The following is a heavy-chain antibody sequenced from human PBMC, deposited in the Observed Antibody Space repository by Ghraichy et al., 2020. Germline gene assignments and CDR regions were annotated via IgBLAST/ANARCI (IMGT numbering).Heavy chain of an antibody. V-gene: IGHV3-21*01. CDR1: GFTFTNYT. D-gene: IGHD4-17*01. CDR3: VRGRRTTTVTPWDY. Sequence: GGSLRLSCAASGFTFTNYTMNWVRQAPGKGLEWVSFISGTSNYIYYADSVKGRFTTSRDNAKNSLYLQVNSLRADDTAVYYCVRGRRTTTVTPWDYWGQGTLVTVSS. J-gene: IGHJ4*02. CDR2: ISGTSNYI.